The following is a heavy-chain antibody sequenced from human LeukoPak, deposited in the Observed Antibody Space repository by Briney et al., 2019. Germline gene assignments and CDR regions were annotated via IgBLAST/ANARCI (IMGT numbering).Heavy chain of an antibody. D-gene: IGHD1-1*01. CDR1: GGSIGSSTYY. CDR2: IYYTGNT. Sequence: SETLSLTCTVSGGSIGSSTYYWGWIRQPPGTGLEWIGSIYYTGNTYYNPSLKSRVTISVDTSKNQFSLKLSSVTAADTAVYYCARQLNNNYYFDYWGQGTLVTVSS. J-gene: IGHJ4*02. CDR3: ARQLNNNYYFDY. V-gene: IGHV4-39*01.